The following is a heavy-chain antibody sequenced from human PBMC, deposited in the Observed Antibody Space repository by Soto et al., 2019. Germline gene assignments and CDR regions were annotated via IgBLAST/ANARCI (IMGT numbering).Heavy chain of an antibody. D-gene: IGHD6-13*01. J-gene: IGHJ4*02. CDR1: GGSISSYY. V-gene: IGHV4-59*12. Sequence: SETLSLTCTVSGGSISSYYWSWIRQPPGKGLEWIGYINYSGSSNCNPSLKSRVTISVDTSKNQFSLKLSSVTAADTAVYYCAREGIKGSSWFFPRFDYWGQGTLVTVSS. CDR2: INYSGSS. CDR3: AREGIKGSSWFFPRFDY.